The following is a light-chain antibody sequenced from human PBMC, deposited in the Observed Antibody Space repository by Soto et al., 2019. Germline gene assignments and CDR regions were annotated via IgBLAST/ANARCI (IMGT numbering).Light chain of an antibody. V-gene: IGLV2-14*01. CDR3: SSYTSSSTWV. Sequence: QSVLTQPASVSGSPGQSITISCTGTSSDVGGYNYVSWYQQHPGKAPKLMIYDVSNWPSGVSNRFSGSKSGNTASLTISGLQAEDEADCYCSSYTSSSTWVFGGGTKLTVL. J-gene: IGLJ3*02. CDR2: DVS. CDR1: SSDVGGYNY.